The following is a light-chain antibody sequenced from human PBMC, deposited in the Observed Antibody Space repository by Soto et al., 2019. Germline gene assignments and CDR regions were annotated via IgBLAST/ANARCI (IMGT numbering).Light chain of an antibody. J-gene: IGLJ1*01. CDR1: SSAVGGYNY. Sequence: QSVLTQPRSVSGSPGQSVTISCTGTSSAVGGYNYVSWYQQHPGKAPKLMIYDVSKRPSGVPDRFSGFKSGNTASLTISGLQAEDEADYSCCSHAGTYIYVFGTGTKVTVL. CDR3: CSHAGTYIYV. V-gene: IGLV2-11*01. CDR2: DVS.